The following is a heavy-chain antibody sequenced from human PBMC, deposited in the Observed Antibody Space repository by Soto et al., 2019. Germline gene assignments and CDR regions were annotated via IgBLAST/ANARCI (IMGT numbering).Heavy chain of an antibody. Sequence: GESLKISCKGSGYSFTRHWIGWVRQMPGKGLEWMGIFYPGDSDSRYSPSFQGQVTISADNSMTTAYLQWSTLKASDTAMYYCARRATDDAFDIWGQGTMVTVSS. CDR2: FYPGDSDS. CDR3: ARRATDDAFDI. D-gene: IGHD5-12*01. CDR1: GYSFTRHW. V-gene: IGHV5-51*01. J-gene: IGHJ3*02.